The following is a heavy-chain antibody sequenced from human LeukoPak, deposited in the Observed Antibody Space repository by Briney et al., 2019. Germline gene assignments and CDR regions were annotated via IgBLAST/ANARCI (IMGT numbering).Heavy chain of an antibody. V-gene: IGHV3-48*01. CDR3: ARDRISLRFLEWLFYYYGMDV. Sequence: QAGGSLRLSCAASGFTFSSYSMNWVRRAPGKGLEWVSYISSSSSTIYYADSVKGRFTISRDNAKNSLYLQMNSLRAEDTAVYYCARDRISLRFLEWLFYYYGMDVWGQGTTVTVSS. J-gene: IGHJ6*02. CDR2: ISSSSSTI. D-gene: IGHD3-3*01. CDR1: GFTFSSYS.